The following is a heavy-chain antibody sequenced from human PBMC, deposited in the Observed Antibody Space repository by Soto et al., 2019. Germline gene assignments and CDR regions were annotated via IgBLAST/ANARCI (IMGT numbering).Heavy chain of an antibody. J-gene: IGHJ4*02. Sequence: SETLSLTCAVYGEALSNYYWSWIRHPPGKGLEWIGEITHSGSTNYNPSLESRVTISADTSKNQFSMKMRSVTAADTAVYYCTRRGAARPWLWGQGTPVTVSS. D-gene: IGHD6-6*01. V-gene: IGHV4-34*01. CDR1: GEALSNYY. CDR3: TRRGAARPWL. CDR2: ITHSGST.